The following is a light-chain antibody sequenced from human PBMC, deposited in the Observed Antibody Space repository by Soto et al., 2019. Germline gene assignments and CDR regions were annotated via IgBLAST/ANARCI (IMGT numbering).Light chain of an antibody. V-gene: IGLV1-47*01. CDR2: RNN. CDR1: XSNIGSNY. CDR3: AAWDDSLSVV. J-gene: IGLJ2*01. Sequence: QSVLTQPPSASXTPGQXVTXXCXGSXSNIGSNYVYWYQQLPGTAPKLLIYRNNQRPSGVPDRFSGSKSGTSASLAISGLRSEDEADYYCAAWDDSLSVVFGGGTKLTVL.